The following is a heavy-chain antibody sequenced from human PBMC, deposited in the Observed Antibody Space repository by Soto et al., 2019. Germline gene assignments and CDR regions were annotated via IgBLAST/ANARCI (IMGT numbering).Heavy chain of an antibody. CDR3: ARSPYSAVRAFDI. CDR2: TYYTSKWYN. V-gene: IGHV6-1*01. CDR1: GDSVSSNSAA. Sequence: QVQLQQSGPGLVKPSQTLSLTCAISGDSVSSNSAAWNWIRQSPSRVLEWLGRTYYTSKWYNDYTVYVTSRITINPDTSKNQFSLQLNSVTPEDTAVYYCARSPYSAVRAFDIWGQGTMVTVSS. D-gene: IGHD4-4*01. J-gene: IGHJ3*02.